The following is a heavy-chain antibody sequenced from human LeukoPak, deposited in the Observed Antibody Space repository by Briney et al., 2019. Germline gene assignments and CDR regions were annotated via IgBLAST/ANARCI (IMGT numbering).Heavy chain of an antibody. J-gene: IGHJ6*03. D-gene: IGHD4-11*01. V-gene: IGHV3-7*01. CDR2: LKQDGSEK. CDR3: TRVEETATTAAIIRKYSYYYYYMDV. CDR1: GFTFSTYR. Sequence: PGGSLRLSCAASGFTFSTYRMSWVRQAPGKGLEWVANLKQDGSEKHYVDSVKGRFTISRDNAKNSLYLQMSSLRAEDTAVYYCTRVEETATTAAIIRKYSYYYYYMDVWGKGNTVTVSS.